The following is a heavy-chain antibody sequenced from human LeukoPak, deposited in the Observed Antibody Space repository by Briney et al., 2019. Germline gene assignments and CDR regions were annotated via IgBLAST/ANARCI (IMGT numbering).Heavy chain of an antibody. D-gene: IGHD3-22*01. J-gene: IGHJ4*02. Sequence: ASVKVSCKASGYTFTGYYMHWVRQAPGQGLEWVGWINPNSGGTNYAPKFQGRVTMTRDTSISTAFMELGRLRPDDTAVYFCAREDDYNDSSGYPPPYYWGQGTLVTVSS. CDR2: INPNSGGT. CDR3: AREDDYNDSSGYPPPYY. CDR1: GYTFTGYY. V-gene: IGHV1-2*02.